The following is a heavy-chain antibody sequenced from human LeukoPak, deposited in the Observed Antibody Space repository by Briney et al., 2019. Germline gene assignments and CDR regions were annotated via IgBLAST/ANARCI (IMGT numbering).Heavy chain of an antibody. J-gene: IGHJ4*02. CDR3: ARGGVTDYFDY. CDR2: IYSGGST. V-gene: IGHV3-53*01. D-gene: IGHD2-21*02. Sequence: PGGSLRLSCAASGFTVSSNYMSWVRQAPGKGLEWVSVIYSGGSTYYADSVKGRFTISRDNFKNTLYLQMNSLRAEDTAVYYCARGGVTDYFDYWGQGTLVTVSS. CDR1: GFTVSSNY.